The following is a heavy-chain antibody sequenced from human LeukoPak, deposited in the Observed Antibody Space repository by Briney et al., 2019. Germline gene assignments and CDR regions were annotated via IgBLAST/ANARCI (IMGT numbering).Heavy chain of an antibody. CDR3: AHTLGGGNSGLFDY. CDR2: IYWNDDK. D-gene: IGHD3-16*01. CDR1: GFSLSSSAGG. J-gene: IGHJ4*01. V-gene: IGHV2-5*01. Sequence: SGPTLVNPTQTLTXTCTFSGFSLSSSAGGVGWIRQPPGKALEWLALIYWNDDKRYSPSLKSRPTITKDTSRNQVVLTMTNMDPVDTATYYCAHTLGGGNSGLFDYWGHGTLVTVSS.